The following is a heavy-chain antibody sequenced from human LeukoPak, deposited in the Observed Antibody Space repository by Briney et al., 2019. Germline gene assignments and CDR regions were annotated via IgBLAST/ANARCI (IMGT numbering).Heavy chain of an antibody. J-gene: IGHJ3*01. Sequence: ASVKVSCKASGYTFSGYYMHWVRQAPGQGLEWVGWINPNSGGTNYAQKFQDRVTMTRDTSIRTAYMVLIRLKSDDTAVFYCARGGPLEWAPDAFDLWGQGTMVTVSS. CDR3: ARGGPLEWAPDAFDL. CDR1: GYTFSGYY. CDR2: INPNSGGT. D-gene: IGHD1-1*01. V-gene: IGHV1-2*02.